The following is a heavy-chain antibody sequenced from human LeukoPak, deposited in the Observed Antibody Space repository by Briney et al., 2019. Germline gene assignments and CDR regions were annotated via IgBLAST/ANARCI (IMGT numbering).Heavy chain of an antibody. CDR2: IKEDGSEK. CDR3: ARRALRYCSSTSCPAQYYGVDV. V-gene: IGHV3-7*03. J-gene: IGHJ6*04. D-gene: IGHD2-2*01. Sequence: GGSLRLSCAASGFIFSSYWMSWDRQAPGRGLEWVANIKEDGSEKYYVDSVKGRFTISRDNAKNSLYLQTNSQRAEDTAVYYCARRALRYCSSTSCPAQYYGVDVWGKGTTVTVSS. CDR1: GFIFSSYW.